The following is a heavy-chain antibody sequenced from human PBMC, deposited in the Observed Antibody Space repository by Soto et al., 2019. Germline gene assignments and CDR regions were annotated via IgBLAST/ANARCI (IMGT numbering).Heavy chain of an antibody. CDR1: GFIFGGSA. CDR2: IRSRANNYAT. Sequence: EVQLVESGGGLVQPGGSLKLSCVGSGFIFGGSAIHWVRQASGKGLEWVGRIRSRANNYATSSAVSVRGRFTFSRDDSKNTAYLQMNTLKTDDTAVYYCTTDRLSGGYCAGTTNCSGYWGQGTLVTVSS. D-gene: IGHD2-8*02. J-gene: IGHJ4*02. V-gene: IGHV3-73*02. CDR3: TTDRLSGGYCAGTTNCSGY.